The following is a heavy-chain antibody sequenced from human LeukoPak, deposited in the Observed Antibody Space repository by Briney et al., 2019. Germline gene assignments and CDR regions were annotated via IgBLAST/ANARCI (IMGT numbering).Heavy chain of an antibody. CDR3: ARINRSGMDV. CDR1: GGTFSSYT. J-gene: IGHJ6*02. Sequence: GASVKVSCKASGGTFSSYTISWVRQAPRQGLEWMERIIPILGIANYAQKFQGRVTITADKSTSTAYMELSSLRSEDTAVYYCARINRSGMDVWGQGTTVTASS. CDR2: IIPILGIA. D-gene: IGHD2/OR15-2a*01. V-gene: IGHV1-69*02.